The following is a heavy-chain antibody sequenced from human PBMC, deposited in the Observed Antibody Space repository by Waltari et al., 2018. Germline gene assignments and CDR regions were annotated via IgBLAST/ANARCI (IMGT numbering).Heavy chain of an antibody. V-gene: IGHV1-69-2*01. Sequence: VSLVKSGAEVTKPGATVKSSCKVPGYPFTDTTMPWWHPPPGKGLEWMGLVDPEDGETIYAEKFQGRVTITADTSTDTAYMELSSLRSEDTAVYYCATDRGYGDYAGWFDPWGQGTLVTVSS. D-gene: IGHD4-17*01. CDR2: VDPEDGET. CDR1: GYPFTDTT. J-gene: IGHJ5*02. CDR3: ATDRGYGDYAGWFDP.